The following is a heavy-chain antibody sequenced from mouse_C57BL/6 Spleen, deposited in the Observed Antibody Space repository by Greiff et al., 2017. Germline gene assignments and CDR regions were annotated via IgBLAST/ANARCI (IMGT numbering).Heavy chain of an antibody. CDR2: ISSGGDYI. CDR3: TRDSSGYVPY. V-gene: IGHV5-9-1*02. J-gene: IGHJ3*01. CDR1: GFTFSSYA. D-gene: IGHD3-2*02. Sequence: EVKLMESGEGLVKPGGSLKLSCAASGFTFSSYAMSWVRQTPEKRLEWVAYISSGGDYIYYADTVKGRFTISRDNARNTLYLQMSSLKSEDTAMYYCTRDSSGYVPYWGQGTLVTVSA.